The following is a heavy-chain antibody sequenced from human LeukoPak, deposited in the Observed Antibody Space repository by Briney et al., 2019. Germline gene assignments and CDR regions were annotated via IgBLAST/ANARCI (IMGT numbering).Heavy chain of an antibody. CDR3: ARDRRSCSSTSCLHNYYYYYGMDV. Sequence: GGSLRLSCAASGFSFAMHWVRQAPGKGLEWVAVISYDGSNKYYADSVKGRFTISRDNSKNTLSLQMNSLRGEDTAVYYCARDRRSCSSTSCLHNYYYYYGMDVWGQGTTVTVSS. J-gene: IGHJ6*02. D-gene: IGHD2-2*01. CDR1: GFSFA. CDR2: ISYDGSNK. V-gene: IGHV3-30*04.